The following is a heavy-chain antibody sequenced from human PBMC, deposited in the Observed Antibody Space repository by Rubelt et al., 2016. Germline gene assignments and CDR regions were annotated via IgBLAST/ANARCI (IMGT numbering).Heavy chain of an antibody. D-gene: IGHD7-27*01. J-gene: IGHJ4*01. Sequence: QVQLVESGGGVVQPGRSLGLSCAASGFTFSTYTIHWVRQAPGKGLEWVAVISYDGSPNYYADSVKGRFTLARDNSKIKMYLQRNSLRTEDTAVYYLARPWGYWVQGTLVTVSS. CDR1: GFTFSTYT. CDR3: ARPWGY. V-gene: IGHV3-30*04. CDR2: ISYDGSPN.